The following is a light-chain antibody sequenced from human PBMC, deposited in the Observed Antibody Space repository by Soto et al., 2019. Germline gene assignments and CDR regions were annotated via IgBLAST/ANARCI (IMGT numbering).Light chain of an antibody. CDR3: QQRNSWPPIP. CDR1: QSVRTY. Sequence: TVLTQSPGTLSLSPGERATLSCRASQSVRTYLAWYQVKPGQAPRLLIYDASSRASGVPARFSGSGSGTDFTLTISSLEPEDFALYYCQQRNSWPPIPFGQRTRLEIK. V-gene: IGKV3-11*01. J-gene: IGKJ5*01. CDR2: DAS.